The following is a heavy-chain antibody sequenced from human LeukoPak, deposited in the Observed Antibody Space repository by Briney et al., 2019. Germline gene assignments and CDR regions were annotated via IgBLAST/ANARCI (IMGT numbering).Heavy chain of an antibody. D-gene: IGHD3-16*01. CDR2: ISGNGGST. CDR3: VKDGYDYIWGSFSYFDY. J-gene: IGHJ4*02. CDR1: GFTFKTYA. V-gene: IGHV3-64*05. Sequence: GGSLRLSCSASGFTFKTYAMHWVRQAPGKGLEYVSGISGNGGSTYYADSVKGRFTISRDNSKNTLYVQMSSLRPEDTAAYYCVKDGYDYIWGSFSYFDYWGQGTLVTVSS.